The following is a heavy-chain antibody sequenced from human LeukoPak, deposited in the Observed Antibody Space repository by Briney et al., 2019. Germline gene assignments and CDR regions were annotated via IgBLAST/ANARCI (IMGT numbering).Heavy chain of an antibody. V-gene: IGHV3-30*14. Sequence: GGSLRLSCAASGFTFSSYAMHWVRQAPGKGLEWVAVISYDGSNKYYADSVKGRFTISRDNSRNTLYLQMDSLRAEDTAVYYCAREGGSKGGNFDYWGQGILVTVSS. CDR2: ISYDGSNK. CDR3: AREGGSKGGNFDY. CDR1: GFTFSSYA. D-gene: IGHD3-16*01. J-gene: IGHJ4*02.